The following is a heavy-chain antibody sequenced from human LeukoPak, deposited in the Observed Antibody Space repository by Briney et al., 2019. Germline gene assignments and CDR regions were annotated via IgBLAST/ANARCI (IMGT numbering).Heavy chain of an antibody. CDR1: GFTFSNYG. CDR3: AKDRLWGGRFDDGFDI. J-gene: IGHJ3*02. V-gene: IGHV3-23*01. D-gene: IGHD3-10*01. CDR2: ITGSGGST. Sequence: PGGSLRLSCAASGFTFSNYGLSWVRQAPGKGLEWVSGITGSGGSTYYADSVKGRFTISRDNSKNTLYLQMNSLRAEDTAVYYCAKDRLWGGRFDDGFDIWGQGTMVTVSS.